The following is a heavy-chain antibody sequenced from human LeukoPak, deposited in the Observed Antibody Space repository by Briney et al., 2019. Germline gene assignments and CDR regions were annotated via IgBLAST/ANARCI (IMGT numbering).Heavy chain of an antibody. CDR1: GDSIRSSY. D-gene: IGHD2-15*01. CDR3: ARRDCSGGSCPSYGMDV. J-gene: IGHJ6*02. CDR2: INHSGST. V-gene: IGHV4-34*01. Sequence: SETLSLTCSVSGDSIRSSYWSWIRQPPGKGLEWIGEINHSGSTNYNPSLKSRVTISVDTSKNQFTLKLSSVTAADTAVYYCARRDCSGGSCPSYGMDVWGQGTTVTVSS.